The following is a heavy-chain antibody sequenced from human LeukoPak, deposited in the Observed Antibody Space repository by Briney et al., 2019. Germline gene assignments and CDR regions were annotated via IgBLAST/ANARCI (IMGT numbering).Heavy chain of an antibody. CDR1: GFTVSSNY. CDR3: AIGSPMTRRFFDY. Sequence: GGSLRLSCAAPGFTVSSNYMSLVRQAQGKGMEWVSGIYSGGSSDYADSVKGRFTISRDNSKNTLYLQMNSLRAEDTAVYYCAIGSPMTRRFFDYWGQGTLVTVSS. D-gene: IGHD3-22*01. J-gene: IGHJ4*02. CDR2: IYSGGSS. V-gene: IGHV3-66*01.